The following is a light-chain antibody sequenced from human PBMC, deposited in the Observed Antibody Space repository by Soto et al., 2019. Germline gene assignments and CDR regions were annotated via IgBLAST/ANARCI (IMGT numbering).Light chain of an antibody. CDR2: DAS. CDR3: QQRSNFLT. V-gene: IGKV3-11*01. CDR1: QSVSSY. Sequence: EIVLTQSPATLSLSPGERATLSCRDCQSVSSYLAWYQQKPGQAPRLLIYDASNRATGIPARFSGSGSGTDFTLTISSLEPVDFAVYYCQQRSNFLTFGGGTKVEIK. J-gene: IGKJ4*01.